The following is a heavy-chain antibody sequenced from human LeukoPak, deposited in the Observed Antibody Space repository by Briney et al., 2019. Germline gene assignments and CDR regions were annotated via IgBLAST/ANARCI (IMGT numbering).Heavy chain of an antibody. J-gene: IGHJ4*02. Sequence: GGSLRLSCAASGFTFSTYSMNWVRQAPGKGLEWVSSISSGSTYKYYADSVKGRFTISRDNAKNSLYLQMNSLRAEDTAVYYCAKRRGAAAGSIDYWGQGTLVTVSS. CDR1: GFTFSTYS. D-gene: IGHD6-13*01. CDR3: AKRRGAAAGSIDY. CDR2: ISSGSTYK. V-gene: IGHV3-21*04.